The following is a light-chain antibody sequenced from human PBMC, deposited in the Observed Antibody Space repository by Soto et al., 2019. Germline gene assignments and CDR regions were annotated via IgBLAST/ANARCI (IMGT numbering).Light chain of an antibody. CDR2: IAS. Sequence: DIPMTQSPSSLSASVGDRVTITCRASQDIRNELGWFQQKPGKAPKRLIYIASSLQSGVPSRFSGSGSGTEFTLTISSLQPEDYATYYCLQHNDYPPTFDQGTKVEI. CDR3: LQHNDYPPT. J-gene: IGKJ1*01. V-gene: IGKV1-17*01. CDR1: QDIRNE.